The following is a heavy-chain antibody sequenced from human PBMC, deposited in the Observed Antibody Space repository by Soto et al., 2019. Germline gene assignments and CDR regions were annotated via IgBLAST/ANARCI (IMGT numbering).Heavy chain of an antibody. CDR3: ARPRVYYFETSGSHQVALGY. J-gene: IGHJ4*02. V-gene: IGHV4-34*01. D-gene: IGHD3-22*01. Sequence: SETLYLTPTFNDSSLSGHYCSWIRQPPGKGLEWIGEINQSGSTNYNPTLKSRVIISLDTSKNQFFLILRSFTAADTAMYDCARPRVYYFETSGSHQVALGYWGQGSLVTVSS. CDR2: INQSGST. CDR1: DSSLSGHY.